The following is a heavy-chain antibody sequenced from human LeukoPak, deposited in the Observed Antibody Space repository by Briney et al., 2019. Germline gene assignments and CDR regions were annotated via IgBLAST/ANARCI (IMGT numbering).Heavy chain of an antibody. D-gene: IGHD7-27*01. V-gene: IGHV4-4*07. Sequence: PSETLSLTCTVSGGSIRSSHWSWIRQPAGKGLEWIAIIYNSGGTNYNPSLKSRVTISRDTSKNQFSLTLTSVTAADTAVYYCASDLTVPPYNWFDPWAREPWSPSPQ. CDR2: IYNSGGT. CDR3: ASDLTVPPYNWFDP. CDR1: GGSIRSSH. J-gene: IGHJ5*02.